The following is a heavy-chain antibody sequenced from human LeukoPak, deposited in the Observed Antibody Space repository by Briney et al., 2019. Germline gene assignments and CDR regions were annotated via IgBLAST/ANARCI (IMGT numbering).Heavy chain of an antibody. CDR2: INPNSGGT. V-gene: IGHV1-2*02. J-gene: IGHJ4*02. CDR1: GYTFTGYY. D-gene: IGHD1-26*01. Sequence: ASVKVSCKASGYTFTGYYMHWVRQAPGQGLEWMGWINPNSGGTNYAQKFQGRVTMTRDTSISTAYMELRRLGSDDAAVYYCARALRSGSYYEVDYWGQGTLVTVSS. CDR3: ARALRSGSYYEVDY.